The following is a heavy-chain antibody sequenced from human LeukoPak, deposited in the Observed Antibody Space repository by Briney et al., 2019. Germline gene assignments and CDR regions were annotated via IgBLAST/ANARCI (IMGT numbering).Heavy chain of an antibody. CDR2: ISNSGSTM. CDR1: GFAFSSYE. V-gene: IGHV3-48*03. CDR3: ARGIVGATHFDY. D-gene: IGHD1-26*01. J-gene: IGHJ4*02. Sequence: GGSLRLSCAASGFAFSSYEMNWVRQAPGKGLQWVSYISNSGSTMYYADPVKGRFTISRDNAKNSLYLQMNSLRAEDTAVYYCARGIVGATHFDYWGQGTLVTVSS.